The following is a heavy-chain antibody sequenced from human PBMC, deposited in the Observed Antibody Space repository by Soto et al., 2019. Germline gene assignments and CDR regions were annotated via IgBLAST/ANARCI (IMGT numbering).Heavy chain of an antibody. J-gene: IGHJ5*02. CDR2: MYHSGST. Sequence: SETLSLTCAVSGGSISSGGYSWSWIRQPPGKGLEWIGYMYHSGSTYYNPSLKSRVTISIDRSKNQFSLKLSSVTAADTAVYYCARESKYDTSGYPPWFAPWGQGTLVTVSS. D-gene: IGHD3-22*01. CDR3: ARESKYDTSGYPPWFAP. V-gene: IGHV4-30-2*01. CDR1: GGSISSGGYS.